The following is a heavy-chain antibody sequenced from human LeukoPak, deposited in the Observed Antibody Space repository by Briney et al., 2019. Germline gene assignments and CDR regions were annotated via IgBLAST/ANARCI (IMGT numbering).Heavy chain of an antibody. D-gene: IGHD6-13*01. CDR2: IYYSGST. Sequence: SETLSLTCTVSGGSISSGSYYWSWIRQPAGKGLEWIGYIYYSGSTNYNPSLKSRVTISVDTSKNQFSLKLSSVTAADTAVYYCAGSYIGYSSSWYEFDYWGQGTLVTVSS. J-gene: IGHJ4*02. V-gene: IGHV4-61*01. CDR1: GGSISSGSYY. CDR3: AGSYIGYSSSWYEFDY.